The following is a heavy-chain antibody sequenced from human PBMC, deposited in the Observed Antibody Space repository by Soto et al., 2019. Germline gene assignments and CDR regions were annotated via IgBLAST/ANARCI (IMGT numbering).Heavy chain of an antibody. CDR3: AGEKVGTTGIDF. CDR2: MNPNSGNT. D-gene: IGHD1-26*01. V-gene: IGHV1-8*01. J-gene: IGHJ4*02. CDR1: GYTFTGYD. Sequence: QAQLVQSGAELKKPGASVKVSCTASGYTFTGYDINWVRQATGHGLEWMGWMNPNSGNTGYAQHFQGRVTMTRDNSITTAYMELTSLRDDDSAVYYCAGEKVGTTGIDFWGQGTLVTVSS.